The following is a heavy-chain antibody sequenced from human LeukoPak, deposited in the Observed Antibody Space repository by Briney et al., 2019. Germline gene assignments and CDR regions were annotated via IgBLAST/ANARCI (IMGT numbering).Heavy chain of an antibody. CDR2: IYYSGST. J-gene: IGHJ5*02. V-gene: IGHV4-59*01. CDR3: AREDDSSGYYP. CDR1: GGSISSYY. Sequence: KASETLSLTCTVSGGSISSYYWSWIRQPPGKGLEWIGYIYYSGSTSYNPSLKSRVTISVDTSKNQFSLKLSSVTAADTAVYYCAREDDSSGYYPWGQGTLVTVSS. D-gene: IGHD3-22*01.